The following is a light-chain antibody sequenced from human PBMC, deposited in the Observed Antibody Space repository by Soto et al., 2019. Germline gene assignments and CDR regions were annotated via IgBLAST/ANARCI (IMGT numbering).Light chain of an antibody. CDR2: GAS. CDR1: QGIRSD. Sequence: IQMTQSPSSLSASVGDRVTISCRASQGIRSDLAWYQQKPGKVPKLLIYGASKLESGVPSRFSGSGFGADFTLTISSLQPEDFATYYCLQDYNFPWAFGQGTKVEIK. V-gene: IGKV1-6*01. CDR3: LQDYNFPWA. J-gene: IGKJ1*01.